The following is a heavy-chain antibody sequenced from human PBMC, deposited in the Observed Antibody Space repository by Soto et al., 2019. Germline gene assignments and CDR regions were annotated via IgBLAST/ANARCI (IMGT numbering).Heavy chain of an antibody. CDR2: ICWNSGSI. J-gene: IGHJ3*02. CDR1: GFTFDDYA. Sequence: SGGSLRLSCAASGFTFDDYAMHWVRQAPGKGLEWVSGICWNSGSIYYADSVKGRFTISRDNSKNTLYLQMNSLRAEDTAVYYCARGTTIFGVVIRAAFDIWGQGTMVTVSS. V-gene: IGHV3-9*01. CDR3: ARGTTIFGVVIRAAFDI. D-gene: IGHD3-3*01.